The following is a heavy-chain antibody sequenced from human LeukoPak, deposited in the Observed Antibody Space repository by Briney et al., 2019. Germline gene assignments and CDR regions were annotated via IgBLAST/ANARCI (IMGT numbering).Heavy chain of an antibody. J-gene: IGHJ6*03. CDR2: ISGSGGST. CDR1: GFTFSSYA. V-gene: IGHV3-23*01. Sequence: GGSLRLSCAASGFTFSSYAMSWVRQAPGKGLEWVSAISGSGGSTYYADSVKGRFTISRDNSKNTLYLQMNSLRAEDTAVYYCAKAYSGDDFLYYYYYYMDVWGKGTTVTVSS. D-gene: IGHD5-12*01. CDR3: AKAYSGDDFLYYYYYYMDV.